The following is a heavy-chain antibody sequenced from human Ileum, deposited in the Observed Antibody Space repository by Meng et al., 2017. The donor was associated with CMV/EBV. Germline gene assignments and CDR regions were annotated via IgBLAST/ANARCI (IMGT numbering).Heavy chain of an antibody. Sequence: GESLKISCAASGFTFNTYALGWVRQAPGEGLEWVSSISESGANTFYVGSVRGRFTISRDRSGGTTYLQMNSLRAADTAVYYCVTGRSHHSDSSGYYYVDYWGQGTLVTVSS. V-gene: IGHV3-23*01. J-gene: IGHJ4*02. D-gene: IGHD3-22*01. CDR1: GFTFNTYA. CDR3: VTGRSHHSDSSGYYYVDY. CDR2: ISESGANT.